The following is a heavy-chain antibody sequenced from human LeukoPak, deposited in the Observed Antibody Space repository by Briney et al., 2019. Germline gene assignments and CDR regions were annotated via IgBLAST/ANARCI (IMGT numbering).Heavy chain of an antibody. CDR2: ISSSGSTV. CDR3: AELGITMIGGV. CDR1: GFTFSSYE. Sequence: GGSLRLSCAASGFTFSSYEMNWVRQAPGKGLEWVSYISSSGSTVYYADSVKGRFTISRDNAKNSLYLQMNSLRAEDTAVYYCAELGITMIGGVCGKGTTVTISS. D-gene: IGHD3-10*02. V-gene: IGHV3-48*03. J-gene: IGHJ6*04.